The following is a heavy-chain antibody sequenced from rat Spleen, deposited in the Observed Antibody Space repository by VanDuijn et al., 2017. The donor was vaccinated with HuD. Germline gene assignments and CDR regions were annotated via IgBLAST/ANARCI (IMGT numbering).Heavy chain of an antibody. Sequence: EVQLVESGGGLVQPGRSLKLSCVASGFTFKNYWMTWIRQAPGQGLEWVASISDTGGSTYYPDSVKGRFTISRDDAKNTLYLQMDSLRSEDTATYYCARRHYGYTDYFDYWGQGVMVTVSS. J-gene: IGHJ2*01. CDR3: ARRHYGYTDYFDY. V-gene: IGHV5-31*01. CDR2: ISDTGGST. CDR1: GFTFKNYW. D-gene: IGHD1-9*01.